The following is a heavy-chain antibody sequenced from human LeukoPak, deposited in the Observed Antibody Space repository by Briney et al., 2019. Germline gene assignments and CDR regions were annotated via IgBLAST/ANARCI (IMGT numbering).Heavy chain of an antibody. Sequence: GTSLRLPCAASGFTFSNYGMHWVRQAPGKGLEWVATITYDGSSEYYADSVKDRFTVSRDNSKNTLYLQMSSLKTEDTAVYYCAKRGDGGHKSLEYWGQGTLVIVSS. CDR3: AKRGDGGHKSLEY. J-gene: IGHJ4*02. V-gene: IGHV3-30*18. D-gene: IGHD3-16*01. CDR1: GFTFSNYG. CDR2: ITYDGSSE.